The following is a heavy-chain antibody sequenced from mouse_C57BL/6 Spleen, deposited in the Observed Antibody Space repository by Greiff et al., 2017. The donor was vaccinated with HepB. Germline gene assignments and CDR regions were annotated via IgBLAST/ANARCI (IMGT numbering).Heavy chain of an antibody. J-gene: IGHJ3*01. D-gene: IGHD1-1*01. CDR3: ARDRYYGSSYGFPFAY. V-gene: IGHV3-6*01. CDR2: ISYDGSN. CDR1: GYSITSGYY. Sequence: ESGPGLVKPSQSLSLTCSVTGYSITSGYYWNWIRQFPGNKLEWMGYISYDGSNNYNPSLKNRISITRDTSKNQFFLKLNSVTTEDTATYYCARDRYYGSSYGFPFAYWGQGTLVTVSA.